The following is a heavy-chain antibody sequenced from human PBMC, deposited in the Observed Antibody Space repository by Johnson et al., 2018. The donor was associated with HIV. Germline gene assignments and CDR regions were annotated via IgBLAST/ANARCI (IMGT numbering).Heavy chain of an antibody. V-gene: IGHV3-74*02. J-gene: IGHJ3*02. CDR2: INSNGTST. CDR1: GFTFDDYA. D-gene: IGHD2-15*01. Sequence: VQLVESGGGLIQPGGSLRLSCAASGFTFDDYAMHWVRQAPGKGLEWVSGINSNGTSTTYTDSVKGRFTISSDNAKNTLYLQMHSLRAEDTAVYYCARGGYCRGGSCYPYDAFDIWGQGTMVNVSS. CDR3: ARGGYCRGGSCYPYDAFDI.